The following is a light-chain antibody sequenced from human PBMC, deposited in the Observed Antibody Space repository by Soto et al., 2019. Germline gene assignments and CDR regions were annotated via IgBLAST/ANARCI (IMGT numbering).Light chain of an antibody. V-gene: IGKV3-15*01. CDR2: GAS. CDR3: QHYNNWPRT. Sequence: EIVMTQSPATLSVSPGERATLSCRASQSVSSNLAWYQQKPGQAPRLLIYGASTRATGIPARFSGSGSGTXXXXXIXXXQSEDFAVYYCQHYNNWPRTFGQGTKVEIK. CDR1: QSVSSN. J-gene: IGKJ1*01.